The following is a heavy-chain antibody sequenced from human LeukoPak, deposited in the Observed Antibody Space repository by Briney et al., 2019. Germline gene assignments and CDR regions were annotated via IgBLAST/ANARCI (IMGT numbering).Heavy chain of an antibody. CDR3: ARGVGGYSGFGNKAFDI. V-gene: IGHV4-39*07. CDR1: GGSISSSSYY. J-gene: IGHJ3*02. Sequence: SETLSLTCTVSGGSISSSSYYWGWIRQPPGKGLEWIGSIYYSGSTNYNPSLKSRVTISVDTSKNQFSLKLSSVTAADTAVYYCARGVGGYSGFGNKAFDIWGQGTMVTVSS. CDR2: IYYSGST. D-gene: IGHD5-12*01.